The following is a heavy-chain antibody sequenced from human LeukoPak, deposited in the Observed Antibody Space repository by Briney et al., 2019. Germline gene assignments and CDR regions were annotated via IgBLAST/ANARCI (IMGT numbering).Heavy chain of an antibody. CDR2: IKTDGSFT. CDR1: GFTFSSYW. D-gene: IGHD1-26*01. V-gene: IGHV3-74*01. J-gene: IGHJ4*02. CDR3: ARGGSGNYRSHEY. Sequence: QSGGSLRLSCAASGFTFSSYWMHWVRQAPGKGLVWVSNIKTDGSFTNYADSVKGRFTISRDNAKNTLYLQMNSLGAEDTAVYYCARGGSGNYRSHEYWGQGTLVTVSS.